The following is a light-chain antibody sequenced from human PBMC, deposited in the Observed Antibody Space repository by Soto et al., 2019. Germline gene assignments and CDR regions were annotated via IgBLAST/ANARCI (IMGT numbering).Light chain of an antibody. CDR2: NAS. CDR3: QQYNTYSTWT. CDR1: QSISFY. J-gene: IGKJ1*01. V-gene: IGKV1-5*01. Sequence: DIQMTQSPSTLSASVGDRVTITCRASQSISFYLAWYQQRPGKAPKVLIWNASSLQRGVPSRFSGSGSGTEFTLTISSLQPDDFATYYCQQYNTYSTWTFGQGTNVDIK.